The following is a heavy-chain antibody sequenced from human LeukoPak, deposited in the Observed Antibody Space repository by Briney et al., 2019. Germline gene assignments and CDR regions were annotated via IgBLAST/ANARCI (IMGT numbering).Heavy chain of an antibody. CDR3: ARPPSLYSSSSVMTDY. J-gene: IGHJ4*02. V-gene: IGHV1-2*02. CDR1: GYTFTGYY. Sequence: ASVKVSCKASGYTFTGYYMHWVRQAPGQGLEWMGWINPNSGGTNYAQKFQGRVTMTRDTSISTAYMELSRLRSDDTAVYYCARPPSLYSSSSVMTDYGGQGTLVTVSS. CDR2: INPNSGGT. D-gene: IGHD6-6*01.